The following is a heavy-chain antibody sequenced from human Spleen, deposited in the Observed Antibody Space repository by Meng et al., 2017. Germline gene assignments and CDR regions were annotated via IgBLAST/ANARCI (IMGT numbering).Heavy chain of an antibody. D-gene: IGHD3-10*01. CDR2: IDGDGSST. J-gene: IGHJ5*02. V-gene: IGHV3-74*01. CDR3: AGGGNWFDP. Sequence: VQLVESGGGLVQPGGSLSLSCSASGFSFRDYWMHRVRQAPGKGLVWVSRIDGDGSSTTYADAVKGRFTISRDNTKNTVYLQMNSLRVDDTAVYYCAGGGNWFDPWGLGTLVTVSS. CDR1: GFSFRDYW.